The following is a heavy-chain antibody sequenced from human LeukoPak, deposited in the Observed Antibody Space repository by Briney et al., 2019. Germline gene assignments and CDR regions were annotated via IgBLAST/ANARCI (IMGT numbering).Heavy chain of an antibody. V-gene: IGHV4-59*01. CDR3: ARSKTYYYDSSGYLDY. D-gene: IGHD3-22*01. CDR2: IYYSGST. J-gene: IGHJ4*02. CDR1: GGSISSYY. Sequence: PSETLSLTCTVSGGSISSYYWSWIRQPPGKGLEWIGYIYYSGSTNYNPSLKSRVTISVDTSKNQFSLKLSSVTAADTAVYYCARSKTYYYDSSGYLDYWGQGTLVTVSS.